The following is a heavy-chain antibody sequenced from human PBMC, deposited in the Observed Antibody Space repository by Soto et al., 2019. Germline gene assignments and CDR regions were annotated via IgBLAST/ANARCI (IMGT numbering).Heavy chain of an antibody. CDR3: ARNGERYYDILTGPALDY. D-gene: IGHD3-9*01. V-gene: IGHV1-69*13. Sequence: PVKVSCKASGGTFSSYVISWLRQAPGQGLEWMGGIIPIFGTANYAQKFQGRVTITADESTSTAYMELSSLRSEDTAVYYCARNGERYYDILTGPALDYWGQGTLVTVSS. CDR2: IIPIFGTA. CDR1: GGTFSSYV. J-gene: IGHJ4*02.